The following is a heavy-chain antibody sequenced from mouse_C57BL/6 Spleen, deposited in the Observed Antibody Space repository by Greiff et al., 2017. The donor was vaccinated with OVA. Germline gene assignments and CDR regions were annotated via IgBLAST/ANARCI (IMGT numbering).Heavy chain of an antibody. CDR2: FHPYNDDT. D-gene: IGHD1-1*01. CDR3: ARRGKNYYGSSSYWYFDV. CDR1: GYTFTTYP. V-gene: IGHV1-47*01. J-gene: IGHJ1*03. Sequence: VHLVESGAELVKPGASVKMSCKASGYTFTTYPIEWMKQNHGKSLEWIGNFHPYNDDTKYNEKFKGKATLTVEKSSSTVYLELSRLTSDESAVYYCARRGKNYYGSSSYWYFDVWGTGTTVTVSS.